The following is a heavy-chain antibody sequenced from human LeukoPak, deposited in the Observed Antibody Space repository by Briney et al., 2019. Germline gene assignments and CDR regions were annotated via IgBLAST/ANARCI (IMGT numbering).Heavy chain of an antibody. CDR1: GFPFRSYG. CDR3: AELGITMIGGV. CDR2: IRYDDSKI. Sequence: GALRLSCAASGFPFRSYGLHWVRQAPGKGLEWVAFIRYDDSKIYYADSVKGRFTISRDNSKNTLYLQMNSLRADDTAVYYCAELGITMIGGVWGKGTTVTISS. J-gene: IGHJ6*04. D-gene: IGHD3-10*02. V-gene: IGHV3-30*02.